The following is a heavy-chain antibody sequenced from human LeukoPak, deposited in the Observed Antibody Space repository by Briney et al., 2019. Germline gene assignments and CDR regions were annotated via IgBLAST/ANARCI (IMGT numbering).Heavy chain of an antibody. Sequence: NPSETLSLTCTVSAGSISSYFWTWIRQPPGKRLEWIGYIHYSGSTNYNPSLKSRVSMLVDTSKNQFSLILSSVTAADTAVYYCARDRDGYNWFDPWGQGTLVTVSS. V-gene: IGHV4-59*01. D-gene: IGHD5-24*01. CDR1: AGSISSYF. J-gene: IGHJ5*02. CDR3: ARDRDGYNWFDP. CDR2: IHYSGST.